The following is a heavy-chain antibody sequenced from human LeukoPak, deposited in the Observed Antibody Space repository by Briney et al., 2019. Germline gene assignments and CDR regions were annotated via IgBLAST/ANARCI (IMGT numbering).Heavy chain of an antibody. D-gene: IGHD3-22*01. CDR3: ANAKYYYDSSGLDY. Sequence: GGSLRLSCAASGFTFSTYAMSWVRQAPGKGLEWVSVISGSGSSTYYADSVKGRFTISRDNSKNTLYLQMNSLRAEDTAVYYCANAKYYYDSSGLDYWGQGTLVTVSS. J-gene: IGHJ4*02. V-gene: IGHV3-23*01. CDR2: ISGSGSST. CDR1: GFTFSTYA.